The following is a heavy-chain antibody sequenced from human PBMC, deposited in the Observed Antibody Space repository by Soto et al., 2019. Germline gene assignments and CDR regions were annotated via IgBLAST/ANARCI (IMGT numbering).Heavy chain of an antibody. D-gene: IGHD3-10*01. Sequence: GGSLRLSCAASGFTVSSKYMSWVRQAPGKGLEWVSVIYPGGTTFYTDSVKGRFTISRDNSKNTLYLQMNSLRDEDTAVYYCARILGYYGSSSSDYFDYWGQGTLVTVSS. CDR2: IYPGGTT. CDR1: GFTVSSKY. CDR3: ARILGYYGSSSSDYFDY. V-gene: IGHV3-53*01. J-gene: IGHJ4*02.